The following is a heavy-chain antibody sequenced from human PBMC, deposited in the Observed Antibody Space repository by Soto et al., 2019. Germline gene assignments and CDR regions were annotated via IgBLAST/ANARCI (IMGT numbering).Heavy chain of an antibody. CDR2: MYYGGRT. J-gene: IGHJ4*02. V-gene: IGHV4-59*01. CDR1: AGSISSYC. CDR3: ARADSGSPDY. Sequence: PSETLSLTCTVSAGSISSYCWSWIRQPPGKGLEWIGYMYYGGRTIYNPSLKSRVTISVDTSNMQVSLKLSSVTAAATAVYYCARADSGSPDYWGQGTMVTVSS. D-gene: IGHD1-26*01.